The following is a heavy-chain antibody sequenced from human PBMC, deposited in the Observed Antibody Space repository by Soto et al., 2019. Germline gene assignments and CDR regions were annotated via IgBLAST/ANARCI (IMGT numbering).Heavy chain of an antibody. D-gene: IGHD5-12*01. V-gene: IGHV3-43*02. CDR1: GFTFDDYA. Sequence: GGSLRLSCAASGFTFDDYAMHWVRQAPGKGLEWVSLISGDGGSTYYADSVKGRFTISRDNSKNSLYLQMNSLRTEDNALYYCAKDKMGSRDGYNYYYYYGMDVWGQGTTVTVSS. CDR2: ISGDGGST. CDR3: AKDKMGSRDGYNYYYYYGMDV. J-gene: IGHJ6*01.